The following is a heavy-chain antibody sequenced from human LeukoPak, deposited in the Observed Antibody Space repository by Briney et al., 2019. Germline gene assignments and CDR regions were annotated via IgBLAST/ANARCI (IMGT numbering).Heavy chain of an antibody. CDR1: GGSLSSYY. CDR2: IYTSGST. J-gene: IGHJ3*02. D-gene: IGHD3-22*01. V-gene: IGHV4-4*07. Sequence: SETLPLTCTVSGGSLSSYYWSWIRQPAGEGLEWIGRIYTSGSTNYNPSLKSRVTMSVDTSKNQFSLKLSSVTAADTAVYYCARAPPHYDSSGYYSSDAFDIWGQGTMVTVSS. CDR3: ARAPPHYDSSGYYSSDAFDI.